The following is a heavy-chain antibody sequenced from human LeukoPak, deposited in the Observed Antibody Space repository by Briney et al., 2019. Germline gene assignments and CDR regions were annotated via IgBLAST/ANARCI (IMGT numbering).Heavy chain of an antibody. Sequence: GGSLRLSCAASGFTFSSYAMHWVRQAPGKGLEWVAVISYDGSNKYYADSVKGRFTISRDNSKNTLYLQMNSLRAEDTAVYYCAKRYGSGSYYNLVYWGQGTLVTVSS. V-gene: IGHV3-30*04. J-gene: IGHJ4*02. CDR3: AKRYGSGSYYNLVY. D-gene: IGHD3-10*01. CDR1: GFTFSSYA. CDR2: ISYDGSNK.